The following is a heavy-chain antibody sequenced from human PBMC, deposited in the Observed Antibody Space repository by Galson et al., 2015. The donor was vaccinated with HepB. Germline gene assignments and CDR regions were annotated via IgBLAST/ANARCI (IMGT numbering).Heavy chain of an antibody. J-gene: IGHJ1*01. V-gene: IGHV3-23*01. CDR3: AKDGVMVATNPYHLHY. Sequence: SLRLSCAASGFTFTSYAMTWVRQAPGKGLEWVSSISSSGSNTYYTDSVKGRFTISRDNSKNTLFLQLNNLRAEDTAVYYCAKDGVMVATNPYHLHYWGQGTLVTVSS. D-gene: IGHD2-15*01. CDR1: GFTFTSYA. CDR2: ISSSGSNT.